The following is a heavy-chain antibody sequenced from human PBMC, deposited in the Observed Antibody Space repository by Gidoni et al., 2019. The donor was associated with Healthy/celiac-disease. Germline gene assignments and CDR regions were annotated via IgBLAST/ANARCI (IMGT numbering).Heavy chain of an antibody. Sequence: QVQLVESGGGVVQPGRSLRLSCAASGFTFSSYGMHWVRQAPGKGLEWVAVIWYDGSNKYYADSVKGRFTISRDNSKNTLYLQMNSLRAEDTAVYYCATATVTTGNAFDIWGQGTMVTVSS. J-gene: IGHJ3*02. CDR3: ATATVTTGNAFDI. V-gene: IGHV3-33*01. CDR2: IWYDGSNK. D-gene: IGHD4-17*01. CDR1: GFTFSSYG.